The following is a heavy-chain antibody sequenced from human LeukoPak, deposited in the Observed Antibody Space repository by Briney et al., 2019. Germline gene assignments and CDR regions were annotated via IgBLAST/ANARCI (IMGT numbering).Heavy chain of an antibody. CDR3: AREGEQLGTFFYY. CDR1: GYTFTGYY. V-gene: IGHV1-2*02. J-gene: IGHJ4*02. Sequence: ASVKVSCKASGYTFTGYYMHWVRQAPRQGLEWMGWINPNSGGTNYAQKFQGRVTMTRDTSISTAYMELSRLRSDDTAVYYCAREGEQLGTFFYYWRQGTLVTVSS. CDR2: INPNSGGT. D-gene: IGHD1-26*01.